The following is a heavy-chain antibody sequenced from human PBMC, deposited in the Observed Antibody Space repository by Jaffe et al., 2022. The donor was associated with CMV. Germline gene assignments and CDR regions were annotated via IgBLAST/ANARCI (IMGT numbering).Heavy chain of an antibody. V-gene: IGHV4-34*01. CDR2: INHSGST. D-gene: IGHD3-3*01. CDR3: AREKVGYDFWSGYRDNWFDP. CDR1: GGSFSGYY. Sequence: QVQLQQWGAGLLKPSETLSLTCAVYGGSFSGYYWSWIRQPPGKGLEWIGEINHSGSTNYNPSLKSRVTISVDTSKNQFSLKLSSVTAADTAVYYCAREKVGYDFWSGYRDNWFDPWGQGTLVTVSS. J-gene: IGHJ5*02.